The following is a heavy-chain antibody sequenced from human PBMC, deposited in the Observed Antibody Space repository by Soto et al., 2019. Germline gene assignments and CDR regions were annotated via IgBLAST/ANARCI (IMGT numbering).Heavy chain of an antibody. CDR1: GFTFSSYA. D-gene: IGHD4-4*01. CDR3: ARDLSNDYSNYDPNWFDP. Sequence: GGSLRLSCAASGFTFSSYAMHWVRQAPGKGLEWVAVISYDGSNKYYADSVKGRFTISRDNSKNTLYLQMNSLRAEDTAVYYCARDLSNDYSNYDPNWFDPWGQGTLVTVSS. V-gene: IGHV3-30-3*01. CDR2: ISYDGSNK. J-gene: IGHJ5*02.